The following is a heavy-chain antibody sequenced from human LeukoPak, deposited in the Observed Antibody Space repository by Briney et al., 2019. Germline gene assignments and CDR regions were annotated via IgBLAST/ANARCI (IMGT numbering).Heavy chain of an antibody. J-gene: IGHJ6*02. Sequence: AQTLSLTCTVSGGSISSGGYYWSWVRQQGGKGLEWIGYIYYIVTTYYNPSLNSRVTISVDTSKNQFSLKLSSVPAADTAVYYCARESDILTGYVGMDGWGQGTPVTVS. CDR3: ARESDILTGYVGMDG. D-gene: IGHD3-9*01. V-gene: IGHV4-31*03. CDR1: GGSISSGGYY. CDR2: IYYIVTT.